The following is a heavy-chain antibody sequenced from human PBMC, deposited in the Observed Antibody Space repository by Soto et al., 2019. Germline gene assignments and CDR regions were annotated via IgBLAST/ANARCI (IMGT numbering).Heavy chain of an antibody. CDR2: IYYSGST. Sequence: SETLSLTCTVSGGSISSGDYYWSWIRQPPGKGLEWIGYIYYSGSTYYNPSLKSRVTISVDTSKNQFSLKLGSVTAADTAVYYCARAILVLRYFDWFPNWFDPWGQGTLVTVSS. CDR1: GGSISSGDYY. V-gene: IGHV4-30-4*01. CDR3: ARAILVLRYFDWFPNWFDP. D-gene: IGHD3-9*01. J-gene: IGHJ5*02.